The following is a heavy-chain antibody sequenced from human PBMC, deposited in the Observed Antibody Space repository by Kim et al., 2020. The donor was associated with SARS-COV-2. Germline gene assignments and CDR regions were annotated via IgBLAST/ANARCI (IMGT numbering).Heavy chain of an antibody. CDR1: GFTFTSYA. CDR3: ARSKIYSPEPFDP. J-gene: IGHJ5*02. D-gene: IGHD5-12*01. CDR2: ISGAGDAT. Sequence: GGSLRLSCVASGFTFTSYAMTWVRQAPGKALEWVSVISGAGDATHYADSVKGRFTISSDSSENTVYLQMSSLRVDDTAVYYCARSKIYSPEPFDPWGQGTRVTVPS. V-gene: IGHV3-23*01.